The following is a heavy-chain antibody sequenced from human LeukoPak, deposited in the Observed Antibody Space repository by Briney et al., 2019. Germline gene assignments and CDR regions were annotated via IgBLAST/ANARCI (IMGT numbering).Heavy chain of an antibody. CDR3: AREARDYSYFDS. J-gene: IGHJ4*02. V-gene: IGHV3-74*01. Sequence: GGSLRLSCAVSGFTFNTYWMHWVRQAPGKGLVWVSRINSDGSSTNYADSVKGRFTISRDNAKSTLYLQMNSLRAEDTAVYYCAREARDYSYFDSWGQGTLVTVSS. CDR1: GFTFNTYW. D-gene: IGHD2-15*01. CDR2: INSDGSST.